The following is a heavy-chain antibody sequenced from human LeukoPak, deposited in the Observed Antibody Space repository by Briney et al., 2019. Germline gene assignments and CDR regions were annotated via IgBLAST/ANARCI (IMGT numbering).Heavy chain of an antibody. J-gene: IGHJ4*02. CDR2: IASDGSST. Sequence: GGSLGLSCAASGFTFINYAMNWVRQAPGKGLVWVSRIASDGSSTTYADSVKGRFSISRDNAKNTLYLQMNSLRVEDTAVYYCARGRPHGNDYWGQGTLVTVSS. CDR3: ARGRPHGNDY. CDR1: GFTFINYA. D-gene: IGHD4-23*01. V-gene: IGHV3-74*01.